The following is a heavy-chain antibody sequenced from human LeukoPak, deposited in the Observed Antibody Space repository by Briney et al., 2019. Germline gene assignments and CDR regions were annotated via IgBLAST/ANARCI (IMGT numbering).Heavy chain of an antibody. J-gene: IGHJ4*02. V-gene: IGHV3-53*01. CDR2: TFSGGSP. CDR3: AKARSGYCSGGSCFDY. CDR1: GFTVSSNY. Sequence: GGSLSLSCAASGFTVSSNYMSWVRQAPGEVLEWVSFTFSGGSPSYAGSVKGRFTISRDNSKNTLYLQMNSLRAEDTAVYYCAKARSGYCSGGSCFDYWGQGTLVTVSS. D-gene: IGHD2-15*01.